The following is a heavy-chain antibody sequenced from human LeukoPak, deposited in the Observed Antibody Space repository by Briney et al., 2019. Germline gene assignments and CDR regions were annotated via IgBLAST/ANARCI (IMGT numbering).Heavy chain of an antibody. CDR2: IHISGST. Sequence: SQTLSLTCTVSGGSINSGSYSWTWIRQPAGKGLEWIGRIHISGSTDYTPSLKSRVTISVGTSKNQFSLKLSSVTAADTAVYYCARTDRSGYFGNVVAFDIWGQGTMVTVSS. J-gene: IGHJ3*02. CDR1: GGSINSGSYS. CDR3: ARTDRSGYFGNVVAFDI. D-gene: IGHD3-22*01. V-gene: IGHV4-61*02.